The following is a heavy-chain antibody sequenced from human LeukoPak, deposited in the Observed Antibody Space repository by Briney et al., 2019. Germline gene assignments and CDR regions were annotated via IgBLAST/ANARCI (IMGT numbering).Heavy chain of an antibody. Sequence: ASVKLSCTASGYTFTSYYMHWVRQATGQGLERMGIINPSGVSTIYAQIFQGRVTMTRDTSTSTVYLALSSLRPEDTAVYYCARGLGIGWFDPWGQGTLVTVSS. CDR1: GYTFTSYY. J-gene: IGHJ5*02. V-gene: IGHV1-46*01. CDR2: INPSGVST. D-gene: IGHD7-27*01. CDR3: ARGLGIGWFDP.